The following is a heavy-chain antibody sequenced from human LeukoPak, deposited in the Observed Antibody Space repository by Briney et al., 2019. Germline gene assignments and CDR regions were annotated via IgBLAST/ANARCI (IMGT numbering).Heavy chain of an antibody. CDR3: ARLCDY. V-gene: IGHV4-39*02. J-gene: IGHJ4*02. CDR2: IYYGGSTWST. CDR1: GDSISSSGNH. Sequence: SETLSLTCTVSGDSISSSGNHWGWVRQPPGTGLEWIGSIYYGGSTWSTHYNPSLKIRVTISVDTSKNHFSLKLTSVTAADTAVYYCARLCDYWGQGTLVTVSS.